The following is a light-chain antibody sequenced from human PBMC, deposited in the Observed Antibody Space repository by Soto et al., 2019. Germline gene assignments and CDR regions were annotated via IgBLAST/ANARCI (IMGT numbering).Light chain of an antibody. CDR1: SSNIGSNY. J-gene: IGLJ3*02. Sequence: QSGLTQPPSASGTPGQRVTISCSGSSSNIGSNYVYWYQQLPGTAPKLLIYRNNQRPSGVPDRFSGSKSGTSASLAISGLRSEDVADYYCAAWDDSLSGLFGGGTQLTVL. V-gene: IGLV1-47*01. CDR3: AAWDDSLSGL. CDR2: RNN.